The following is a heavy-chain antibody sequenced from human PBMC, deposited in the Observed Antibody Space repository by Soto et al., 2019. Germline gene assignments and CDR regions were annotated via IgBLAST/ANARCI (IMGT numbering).Heavy chain of an antibody. CDR3: ARDESSNWNYGWWDYYCGMDV. CDR2: IWYDGSNK. Sequence: QVQLVESGGGVVQPGRSLRLSCAASGFTFSSYGMHWVRQAPGKVLEWVAVIWYDGSNKYYADSVKGRFTISRDNSKNTLYLQMNSRRAEDTAVYYCARDESSNWNYGWWDYYCGMDVWGQGTTVTVSS. J-gene: IGHJ6*02. D-gene: IGHD1-7*01. V-gene: IGHV3-33*01. CDR1: GFTFSSYG.